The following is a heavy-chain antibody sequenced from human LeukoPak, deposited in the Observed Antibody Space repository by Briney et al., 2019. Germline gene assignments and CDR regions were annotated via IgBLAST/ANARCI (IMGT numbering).Heavy chain of an antibody. D-gene: IGHD1-26*01. CDR3: ARGEWELGY. Sequence: SSETLSLTCAVYGGSFSGYYWSWIRQPPGKGLEWIGEINHSGSTNYNPSLKSRVTISVDTSKNQFSPKLSSVTAADTAVYYCARGEWELGYWGQGTLVTVSS. CDR2: INHSGST. J-gene: IGHJ4*02. V-gene: IGHV4-34*01. CDR1: GGSFSGYY.